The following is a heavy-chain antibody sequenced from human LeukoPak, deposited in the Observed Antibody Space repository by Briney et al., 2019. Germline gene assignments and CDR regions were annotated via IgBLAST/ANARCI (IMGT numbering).Heavy chain of an antibody. D-gene: IGHD2-2*03. V-gene: IGHV4-34*01. CDR1: GGSFSGYY. J-gene: IGHJ4*02. CDR3: ARLDNARGAFDY. CDR2: INHSGST. Sequence: SETLSLTCAVYGGSFSGYYWSWIRQPPGKGLEWIGEINHSGSTNYNPSLKSRVTISVDTSKNQFSLKLSSVTAADTAVYYCARLDNARGAFDYWGQGTLVTVSS.